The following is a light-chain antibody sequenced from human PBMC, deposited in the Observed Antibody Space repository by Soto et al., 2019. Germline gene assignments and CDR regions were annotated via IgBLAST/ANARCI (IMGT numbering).Light chain of an antibody. CDR3: QQSETYPLT. CDR1: QTISTW. J-gene: IGKJ5*01. V-gene: IGKV1-5*01. CDR2: DAS. Sequence: EIQMTQSPSTMSASVGDRITITCRASQTISTWLAWYQHKPGKAPNLLIYDASTLMSGVPSRFSGSGSGTEFILTISSLQPGDFATYYCQQSETYPLTFGQGTRLEIK.